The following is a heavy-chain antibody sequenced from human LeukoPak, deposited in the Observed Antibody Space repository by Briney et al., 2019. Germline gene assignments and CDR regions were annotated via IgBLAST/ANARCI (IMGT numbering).Heavy chain of an antibody. J-gene: IGHJ6*03. CDR2: IRYDGSNK. D-gene: IGHD4-11*01. V-gene: IGHV3-30*02. Sequence: PGGSLRLSCAASGFIFSSYVMTWVRQAPGKGLEWVAFIRYDGSNKYYADSVKGRFTISRDNSKNTLYLQMNSLRAEDTAVYYCAKSGRRYSNYGNNYYYYMDVWGKGTTVTVSS. CDR1: GFIFSSYV. CDR3: AKSGRRYSNYGNNYYYYMDV.